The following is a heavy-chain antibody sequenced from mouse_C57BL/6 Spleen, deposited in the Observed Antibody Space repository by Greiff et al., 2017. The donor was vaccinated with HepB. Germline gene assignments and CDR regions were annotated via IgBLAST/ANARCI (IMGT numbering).Heavy chain of an antibody. V-gene: IGHV1-52*01. J-gene: IGHJ4*01. CDR1: GYTFTSYW. CDR3: ARSKSLITTKAMDY. D-gene: IGHD1-1*01. Sequence: QVQLQQSGAELVRPGSSVKLSCKASGYTFTSYWMHWVKQRPIQGLEWIGNIDPSDSETHYNQKFKDKATLTVDKSSSTAYMQLSSLTSEDSAVYYCARSKSLITTKAMDYWGQGTSVTVSS. CDR2: IDPSDSET.